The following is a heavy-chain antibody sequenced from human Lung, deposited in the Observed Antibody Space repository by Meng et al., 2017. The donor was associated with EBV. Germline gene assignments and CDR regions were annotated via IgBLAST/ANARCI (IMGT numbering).Heavy chain of an antibody. CDR3: ARLSGTGWFDP. CDR1: GFIFSNYN. Sequence: EVQLVESGGXLVKSGVSLRLSCAASGFIFSNYNMNWVRQAPGKGLEWVSSISSGNSYIYYAGSVKGRFTISRDNAKHSLSLQMNSLRAEDTAVYYCARLSGTGWFDPWGQGTLVTVSS. CDR2: ISSGNSYI. D-gene: IGHD1-7*01. V-gene: IGHV3-21*02. J-gene: IGHJ5*02.